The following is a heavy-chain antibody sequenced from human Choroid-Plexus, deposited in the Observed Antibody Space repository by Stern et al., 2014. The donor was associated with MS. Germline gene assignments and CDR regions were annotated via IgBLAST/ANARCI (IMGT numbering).Heavy chain of an antibody. CDR1: GFTFGRCS. CDR3: AKDRQYLTYFFDH. CDR2: LSYDGSNK. V-gene: IGHV3-30*18. D-gene: IGHD2/OR15-2a*01. J-gene: IGHJ5*02. Sequence: EQLVESGGGVVQPGRPLRLSCVASGFTFGRCSMHWVRQAPGKGLEWVGGLSYDGSNKYYADSVKGRFTISRDNSQNTLYMQMSSLRPEDTAVYYCAKDRQYLTYFFDHWGQGSLVTVSS.